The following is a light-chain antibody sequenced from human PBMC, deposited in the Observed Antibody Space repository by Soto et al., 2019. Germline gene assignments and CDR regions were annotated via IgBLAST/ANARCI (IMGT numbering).Light chain of an antibody. Sequence: PGERVTLSCRASQSVSSSYLTWYQQTPGQAPRLLISDASARATGIPARFSGSGSGTEFTLTIGSLQSEDSAVYYGQQYQNLWTFGQATKVDI. CDR1: QSVSSSY. CDR2: DAS. CDR3: QQYQNLWT. J-gene: IGKJ1*01. V-gene: IGKV3D-7*01.